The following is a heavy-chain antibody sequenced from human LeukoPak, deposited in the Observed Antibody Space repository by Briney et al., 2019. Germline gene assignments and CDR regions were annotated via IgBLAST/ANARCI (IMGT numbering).Heavy chain of an antibody. CDR1: GFTFTSSA. CDR3: AAGVYHDSSGPWFDP. J-gene: IGHJ5*02. CDR2: IVVGSGNT. D-gene: IGHD3-22*01. V-gene: IGHV1-58*02. Sequence: GASVKVSCKASGFTFTSSAMQWVRQARGQRLEWIGWIVVGSGNTNYAQKFQERVTITRDMSTSTAYMELSSLRSEDTAVYYCAAGVYHDSSGPWFDPWGQGTLVTVSS.